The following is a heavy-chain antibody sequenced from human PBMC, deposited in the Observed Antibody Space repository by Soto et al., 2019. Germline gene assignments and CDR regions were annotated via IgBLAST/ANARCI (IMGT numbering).Heavy chain of an antibody. CDR3: ARGRLIVVVPAAIGSWFDP. D-gene: IGHD2-2*01. V-gene: IGHV4-34*01. J-gene: IGHJ5*02. CDR2: INHSGST. Sequence: PSETLSLTCAVYGGSFSGYYWSWIRQPPGKGLEWIGEINHSGSTNYNPSLKSRVTISVDTSKNQFSLKLSSVTAADTAVYYCARGRLIVVVPAAIGSWFDPWGQGTLVTVSS. CDR1: GGSFSGYY.